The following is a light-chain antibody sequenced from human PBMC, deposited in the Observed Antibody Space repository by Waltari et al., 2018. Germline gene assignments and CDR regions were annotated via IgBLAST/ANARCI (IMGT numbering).Light chain of an antibody. J-gene: IGKJ4*01. V-gene: IGKV1-9*01. CDR2: AAA. CDR3: QQNKSYPLT. CDR1: QDISTY. Sequence: DIQLTQSPSSLSSSVGDRVTITCQASQDISTYLAWFQQKPGKAPRRLIYAAANLQAGVPSRFSGSGSGTDFTLTISSLQPEDIGTYYCQQNKSYPLTFGGGTKVEVK.